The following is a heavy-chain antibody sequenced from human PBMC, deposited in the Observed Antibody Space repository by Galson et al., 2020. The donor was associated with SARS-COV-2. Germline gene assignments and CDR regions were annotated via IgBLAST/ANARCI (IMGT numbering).Heavy chain of an antibody. J-gene: IGHJ4*02. CDR3: ARDSQGGNDYNYLLF. V-gene: IGHV1-46*01. CDR1: GYTFTSYY. D-gene: IGHD4-4*01. CDR2: LNPSGGGT. Sequence: ASVKVSCKASGYTFTSYYIHWVRQAPGQGLAWMGILNPSGGGTTYAKKFQGRVTMTRDTSTSTVYMELSSLRSEETAVYYCARDSQGGNDYNYLLFWGQGTLVTVSS.